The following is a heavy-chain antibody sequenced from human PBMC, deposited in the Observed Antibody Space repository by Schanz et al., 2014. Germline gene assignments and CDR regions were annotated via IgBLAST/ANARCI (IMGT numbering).Heavy chain of an antibody. D-gene: IGHD3-10*01. CDR2: ISGSGGNT. CDR3: VRDELLWFGEVLSLDY. J-gene: IGHJ4*02. V-gene: IGHV3-23*01. CDR1: GFTFRGYA. Sequence: EVQLLESGGGLVQPGGSLRLSCAASGFTFRGYAMSWVRQAPGRGLEWVSIISGSGGNTYYADAVRGRFTISRDNSNKTVDLQMNSLRAEDTALYYCVRDELLWFGEVLSLDYWGQGARVTVSS.